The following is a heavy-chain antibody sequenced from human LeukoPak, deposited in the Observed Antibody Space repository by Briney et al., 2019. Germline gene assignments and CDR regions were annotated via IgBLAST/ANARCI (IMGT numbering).Heavy chain of an antibody. CDR2: IYYNGST. Sequence: SETLSLTCTVSGGSISSSSYYWGWIRQPPGKGLEWIGSIYYNGSTYYNPSLKSRVTISVDTSKNQFSLKLSSVTAADTAVYYCARSYYDILTGYYYDAFDIWGQGTMATVSS. D-gene: IGHD3-9*01. V-gene: IGHV4-39*07. CDR3: ARSYYDILTGYYYDAFDI. CDR1: GGSISSSSYY. J-gene: IGHJ3*02.